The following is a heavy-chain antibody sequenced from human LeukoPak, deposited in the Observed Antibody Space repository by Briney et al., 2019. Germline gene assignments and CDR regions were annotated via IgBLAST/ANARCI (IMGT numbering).Heavy chain of an antibody. Sequence: GASVKVSCKASGYTFTSYGISWVRQAPGQGLEWMGWISAYNGNTNYAQKFQGRVTMTRDTSISTAYMELSRLRSDDTAVYYCAREADYYDSSTPDAFDIWGQGTMVTVSS. V-gene: IGHV1-18*01. J-gene: IGHJ3*02. D-gene: IGHD3-22*01. CDR2: ISAYNGNT. CDR1: GYTFTSYG. CDR3: AREADYYDSSTPDAFDI.